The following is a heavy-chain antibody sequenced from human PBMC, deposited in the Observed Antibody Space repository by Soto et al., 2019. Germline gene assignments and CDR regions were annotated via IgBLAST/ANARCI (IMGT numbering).Heavy chain of an antibody. CDR2: ISGSGDRT. CDR3: EKMNGPPH. V-gene: IGHV3-23*01. D-gene: IGHD2-8*01. Sequence: EVQLLESGGGLVQPGGSLRLSCAASGFTFSSYAMSWVRQAPGKGLEWVSAISGSGDRTYYADSVKGRFTISRDNSRNTLYMQMNSLRGEDTAVYFFEKMNGPPHWGQGTLVTVSS. J-gene: IGHJ4*02. CDR1: GFTFSSYA.